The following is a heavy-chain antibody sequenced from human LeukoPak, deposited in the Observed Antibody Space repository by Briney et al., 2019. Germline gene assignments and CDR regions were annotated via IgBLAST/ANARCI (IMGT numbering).Heavy chain of an antibody. J-gene: IGHJ3*02. CDR2: ISYDGNNK. CDR3: ARGYYYDSSGYSSDAFDI. D-gene: IGHD3-22*01. Sequence: GGSLRLSCAASGFTFSSYAMHWVRQAPGKGLEWVAVISYDGNNKYYADSVKGRFTISRHSSKNTLYLQMNSLRAEDTAVYYCARGYYYDSSGYSSDAFDIWGQGTMVTVSS. CDR1: GFTFSSYA. V-gene: IGHV3-30*14.